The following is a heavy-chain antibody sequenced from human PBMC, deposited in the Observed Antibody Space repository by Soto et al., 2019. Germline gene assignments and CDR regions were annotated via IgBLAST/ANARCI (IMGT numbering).Heavy chain of an antibody. CDR2: IGTAGDT. CDR3: ARDRGHYYDSSGFDY. J-gene: IGHJ4*02. D-gene: IGHD3-22*01. Sequence: GGSLRLSCAASGFTFSSYDMHWARQATGKGLEWVSAIGTAGDTYYPGSVKGRFTISRENAKNSLYLQMNSLRAGDMAVYYCARDRGHYYDSSGFDYWGQGTLVTVSS. CDR1: GFTFSSYD. V-gene: IGHV3-13*01.